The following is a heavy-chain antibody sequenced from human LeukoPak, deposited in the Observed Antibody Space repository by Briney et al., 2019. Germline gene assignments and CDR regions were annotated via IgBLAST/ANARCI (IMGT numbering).Heavy chain of an antibody. CDR2: ISPSGGDT. Sequence: ASVKVSCKASGYTFTSSYMHWVRQAPGQELESMGIISPSGGDTSYAQKFQGRVTMTRDTSTSTVYMELSSLRSEDTAVYYCARDRAVAGTWQYFQHWGQGTLVTVSS. V-gene: IGHV1-46*01. J-gene: IGHJ1*01. D-gene: IGHD6-19*01. CDR3: ARDRAVAGTWQYFQH. CDR1: GYTFTSSY.